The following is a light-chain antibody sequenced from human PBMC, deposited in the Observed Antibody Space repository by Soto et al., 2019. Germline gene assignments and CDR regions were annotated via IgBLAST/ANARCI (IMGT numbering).Light chain of an antibody. V-gene: IGKV3-11*01. Sequence: EIVFTQSPATLSLYHGERATLSCRASQSVRSYLAWYQQKPGQAPRLLIYDASNRATGIPARFSGSGSGTDFTLTISSLEPEDFAVYYCQQRSNWPWTFGQGTKVDIK. J-gene: IGKJ1*01. CDR2: DAS. CDR1: QSVRSY. CDR3: QQRSNWPWT.